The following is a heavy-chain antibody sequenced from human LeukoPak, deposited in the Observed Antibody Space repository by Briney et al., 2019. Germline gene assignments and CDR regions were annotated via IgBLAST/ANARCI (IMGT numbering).Heavy chain of an antibody. J-gene: IGHJ5*02. V-gene: IGHV1-8*01. CDR1: RWTLPNYD. CDR3: VRDGEGVAICVNCWFAP. CDR2: MNARNGNT. D-gene: IGHD3-10*01. Sequence: GAAVHVSCQATRWTLPNYDCNWVRQAPAQAREWMGWMNARNGNTGSAQEFERIATITRDTALSSDYMLLRSMTSEGTAVYYCVRDGEGVAICVNCWFAPWGQGTLVTVS.